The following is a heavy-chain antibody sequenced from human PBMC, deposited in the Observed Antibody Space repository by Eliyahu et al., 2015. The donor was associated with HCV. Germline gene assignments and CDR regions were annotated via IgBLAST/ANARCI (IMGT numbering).Heavy chain of an antibody. Sequence: VQLVESGGVLVQPGESLRLTCEAAGFTVSKAYMSWVRQAPGKGLEWVSILYSSGQTYYADSLQDRFTISRDSSKNTLFLQLNNLRAEDTALYYCARNTYDIRYGYYFDLWGRGTLVTASS. CDR1: GFTVSKAY. J-gene: IGHJ2*01. D-gene: IGHD2-15*01. V-gene: IGHV3-66*01. CDR2: LYSSGQT. CDR3: ARNTYDIRYGYYFDL.